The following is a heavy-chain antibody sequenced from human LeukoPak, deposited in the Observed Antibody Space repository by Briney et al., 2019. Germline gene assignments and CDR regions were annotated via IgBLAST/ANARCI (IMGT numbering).Heavy chain of an antibody. CDR1: GGSISSGSYY. J-gene: IGHJ6*03. CDR3: ARGDTIFAMDV. Sequence: KPSETLSLTCTVSGGSISSGSYYWSWIRQPAGKGLEWIGRIYTSGSANYNPSLKSRVTISVDTSKNQFSLKLSSVTAADTAVYYCARGDTIFAMDVWGKGTTVTVSS. D-gene: IGHD3-3*01. CDR2: IYTSGSA. V-gene: IGHV4-61*02.